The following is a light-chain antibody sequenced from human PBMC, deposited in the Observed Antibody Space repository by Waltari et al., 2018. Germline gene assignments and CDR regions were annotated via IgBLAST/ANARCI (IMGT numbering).Light chain of an antibody. J-gene: IGLJ3*02. Sequence: QSALTQPASVSGSPGQAISISCIGTRREVGTYNPVSWYQHRPGKAPKLIVFEASKRPSGVSNRFSGSKAANTASLIISGLQADDEADYYCCSYAGSGSWVFGGGTKVTVI. CDR3: CSYAGSGSWV. V-gene: IGLV2-23*01. CDR1: RREVGTYNP. CDR2: EAS.